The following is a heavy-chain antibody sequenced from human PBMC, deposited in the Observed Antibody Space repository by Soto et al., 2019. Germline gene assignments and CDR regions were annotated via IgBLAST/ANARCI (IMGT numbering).Heavy chain of an antibody. V-gene: IGHV1-8*02. CDR2: MNPNSGNT. CDR1: GYTFTSYD. Sequence: QVQLVQSGAEVKKPGASVKVSCKASGYTFTSYDINWVGQATGQGLEWMGWMNPNSGNTGYAQKFQGRVTMTRNTSISTAYMDLSSLRSEDTAGYYCARERSAAGTGWFDPWGQGTLVTVSS. D-gene: IGHD6-13*01. CDR3: ARERSAAGTGWFDP. J-gene: IGHJ5*02.